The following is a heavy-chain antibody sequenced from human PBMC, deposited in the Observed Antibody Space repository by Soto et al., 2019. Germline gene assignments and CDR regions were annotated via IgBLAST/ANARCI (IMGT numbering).Heavy chain of an antibody. CDR3: ARRKSLDV. J-gene: IGHJ6*02. CDR2: VHDRETA. CDR1: GGSVSSHDYD. Sequence: QLQESGPGLLRPSQTLSLTCSLSGGSVSSHDYDWTWVRQRPGKGLAGIGFVHDRETADSNPSLTNRVSISVDTFKNTFSLSLSSVTAADSGVYYCARRKSLDVWGQGITVIVSS. D-gene: IGHD3-10*01. V-gene: IGHV4-30-4*08.